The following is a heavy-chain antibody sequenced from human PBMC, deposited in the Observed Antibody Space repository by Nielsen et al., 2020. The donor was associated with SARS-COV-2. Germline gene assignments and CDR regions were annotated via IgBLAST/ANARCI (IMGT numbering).Heavy chain of an antibody. Sequence: GGSLRLSCAASGFTFSVSSIHWVRQASGKGLEWVGRIQSKLKNYGTAYAASVKGRFSLSRDDSKDTAYLQMDSLKSEDTAVYYCTPVAYDGSAWYPLAYWGRGTLVTVSS. CDR3: TPVAYDGSAWYPLAY. CDR2: IQSKLKNYGT. D-gene: IGHD3-22*01. V-gene: IGHV3-73*01. J-gene: IGHJ4*02. CDR1: GFTFSVSS.